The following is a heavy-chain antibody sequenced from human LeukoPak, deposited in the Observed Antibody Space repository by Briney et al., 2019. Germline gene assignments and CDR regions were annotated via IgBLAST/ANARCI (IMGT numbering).Heavy chain of an antibody. CDR2: IDPSDSYN. V-gene: IGHV5-10-1*01. CDR3: ARAYSRSRFDY. CDR1: GYSFTNYW. J-gene: IGHJ4*02. Sequence: GEPLKISCKGSGYSFTNYWIGWVRQTPGKGLEWMGTIDPSDSYNNSSPSFQGHVTISADKSSSTAYLQWSSLKASDTAMYYCARAYSRSRFDYWGQGTLVTVSS. D-gene: IGHD6-6*01.